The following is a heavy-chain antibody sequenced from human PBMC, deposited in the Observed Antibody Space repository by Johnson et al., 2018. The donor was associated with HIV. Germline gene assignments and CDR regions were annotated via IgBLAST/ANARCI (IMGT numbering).Heavy chain of an antibody. CDR1: GITVNTNY. CDR3: ARARATQRALDI. V-gene: IGHV3-66*01. CDR2: MYAGGSA. J-gene: IGHJ3*02. Sequence: VQLMESGGGLVQPGGSLTLSCAASGITVNTNYMAWVRQAPGKGLEWVSVMYAGGSAFYADSVKGRFTVSRDNSKNTLYLQMYSLSADDTAVYFCARARATQRALDIWGQGTMVTVSS. D-gene: IGHD5-24*01.